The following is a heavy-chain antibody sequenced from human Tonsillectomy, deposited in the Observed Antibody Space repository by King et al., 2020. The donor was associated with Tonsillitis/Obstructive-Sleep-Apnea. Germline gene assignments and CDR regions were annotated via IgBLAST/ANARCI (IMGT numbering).Heavy chain of an antibody. Sequence: QLVQSGAEVKKTGSSVKVSCKASGGTFSSYAISWVRQAPGQGLEWMGRVIPTLDIRKYAQKFQGRVTISADKSTTTAYMELSSLRSEDTAVYYCAREVTGRGSWGYNWFDSWGQGTLVTVSS. J-gene: IGHJ5*01. CDR2: VIPTLDIR. V-gene: IGHV1-69*09. CDR1: GGTFSSYA. CDR3: AREVTGRGSWGYNWFDS. D-gene: IGHD1-20*01.